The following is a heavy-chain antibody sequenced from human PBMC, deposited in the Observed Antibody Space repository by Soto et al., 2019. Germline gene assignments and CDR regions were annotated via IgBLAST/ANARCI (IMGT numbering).Heavy chain of an antibody. CDR1: GYPFSDFY. V-gene: IGHV1-69*13. CDR2: IIPIFGTA. Sequence: SVKVSCKASGYPFSDFYLHWFRQAPGQGLEWMGGIIPIFGTANYAQKFQGRVTITADESTSTAYMELSSLRSEDTAVYYCAREYGGYYDSSGYSWFDPWGQGTLVTVSS. CDR3: AREYGGYYDSSGYSWFDP. D-gene: IGHD3-22*01. J-gene: IGHJ5*02.